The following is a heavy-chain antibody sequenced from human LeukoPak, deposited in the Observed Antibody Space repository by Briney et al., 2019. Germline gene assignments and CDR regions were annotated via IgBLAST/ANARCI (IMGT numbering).Heavy chain of an antibody. Sequence: EASVKVSCKASGYTFTSYGISWVQQAPGQGLEWMGWISAYNGNTNYAQKLQGRVTMTTDTSTSTAYMELRSLRSDDTAVYYCARDEGYYYDSSGYLIDPWGQGTLVTVSS. CDR1: GYTFTSYG. J-gene: IGHJ5*02. D-gene: IGHD3-22*01. CDR2: ISAYNGNT. V-gene: IGHV1-18*01. CDR3: ARDEGYYYDSSGYLIDP.